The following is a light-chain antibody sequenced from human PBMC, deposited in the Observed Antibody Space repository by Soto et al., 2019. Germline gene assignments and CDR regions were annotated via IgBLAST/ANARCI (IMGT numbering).Light chain of an antibody. J-gene: IGKJ5*01. Sequence: EIVLTQSPGTLSLSPGERATLSCRASQSVSNNYLAWYQQKPGQAPRRLIYGASSRATGVPVRFSGSGSGVAFTLTISGLQSEDFAVYYCQQYNNWPPTFGQGTRLEIK. CDR2: GAS. CDR3: QQYNNWPPT. V-gene: IGKV3-15*01. CDR1: QSVSNN.